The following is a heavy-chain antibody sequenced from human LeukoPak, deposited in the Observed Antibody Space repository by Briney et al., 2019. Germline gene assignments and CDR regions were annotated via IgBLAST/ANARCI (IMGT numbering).Heavy chain of an antibody. CDR1: GGSFSGYY. D-gene: IGHD4-17*01. Sequence: SETLSLTCAVYGGSFSGYYWSWIRQPPGKGLEWIGEINHSGSTNYNPSLKSRVTISVDTSKNQFSLKLSSVTAADTAVYHCASYDYGGYWRAFDIWGQGTMVTVSS. CDR2: INHSGST. V-gene: IGHV4-34*01. CDR3: ASYDYGGYWRAFDI. J-gene: IGHJ3*02.